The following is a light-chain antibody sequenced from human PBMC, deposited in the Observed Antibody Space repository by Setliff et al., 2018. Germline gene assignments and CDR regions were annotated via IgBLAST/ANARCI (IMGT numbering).Light chain of an antibody. CDR3: QQYYSSPRT. CDR1: QTILYSSNNTNY. V-gene: IGKV4-1*01. J-gene: IGKJ1*01. Sequence: DLVMTQSPDSLAVSLGERATINCKSSQTILYSSNNTNYFAWYQQKPGQPPTLLIYWASTRQSGVPDRFSGSGSGTDFSLTISSLQAEDVAVYYCQQYYSSPRTFGQGTKVDIK. CDR2: WAS.